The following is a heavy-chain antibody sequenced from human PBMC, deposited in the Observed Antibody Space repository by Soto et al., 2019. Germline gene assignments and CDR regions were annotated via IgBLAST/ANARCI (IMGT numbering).Heavy chain of an antibody. Sequence: ASVKVSCKASGYTFTSYGISWVRQAPGQGLEWMGWISAYNGNTNYAQKLQGRVTMTTDTSTSTAYMELRSLRSDDTAVYYCARDSPVGYCTNGVCYNDYWGQGTLVTVSS. V-gene: IGHV1-18*01. CDR1: GYTFTSYG. J-gene: IGHJ4*02. CDR3: ARDSPVGYCTNGVCYNDY. CDR2: ISAYNGNT. D-gene: IGHD2-8*01.